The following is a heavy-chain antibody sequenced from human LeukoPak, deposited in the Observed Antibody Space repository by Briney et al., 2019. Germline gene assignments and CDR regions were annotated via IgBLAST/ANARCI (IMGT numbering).Heavy chain of an antibody. V-gene: IGHV3-7*01. D-gene: IGHD3-3*01. J-gene: IGHJ3*02. CDR3: ARDAFSRISIFGVVSDAFDI. CDR2: IKQDGSEK. Sequence: PGGSLRLSCAASGFTFSNYWMTWVRQAPGKGLEWVANIKQDGSEKYCVDSVKGRFTISRDNAKNSLYLQMNSLRVEDTAVYFCARDAFSRISIFGVVSDAFDIWGQGTMVTVSS. CDR1: GFTFSNYW.